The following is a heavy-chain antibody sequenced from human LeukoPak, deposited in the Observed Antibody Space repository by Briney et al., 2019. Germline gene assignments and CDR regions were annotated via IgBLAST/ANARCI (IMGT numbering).Heavy chain of an antibody. J-gene: IGHJ4*02. V-gene: IGHV4-39*07. Sequence: SETLSLTCTVSGGSISSSSYYWGWIRQPPGKGLEWIGSAYYSGSTSYNPSLKSRVTISVDTSKNQFSLKLSSVTAADTAVYYCASLWGYRGHYWGQGTLVTVSS. CDR2: AYYSGST. CDR3: ASLWGYRGHY. CDR1: GGSISSSSYY. D-gene: IGHD5-24*01.